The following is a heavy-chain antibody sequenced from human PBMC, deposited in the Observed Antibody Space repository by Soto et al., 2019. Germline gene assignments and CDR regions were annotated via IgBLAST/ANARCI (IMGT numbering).Heavy chain of an antibody. CDR2: VYSRGST. CDR3: ARVQWDLVGGWFDP. CDR1: AASVSRYY. Sequence: QMHLQQSGPALVKPSETLSLTCTVSAASVSRYYWTWIRQPPGKGLEWMGYVYSRGSTNYNPSLRSRVAISLDTSKNQFSLKLSSVTAADTAVYYCARVQWDLVGGWFDPWGQGTLVTVSS. D-gene: IGHD1-26*01. J-gene: IGHJ5*02. V-gene: IGHV4-59*02.